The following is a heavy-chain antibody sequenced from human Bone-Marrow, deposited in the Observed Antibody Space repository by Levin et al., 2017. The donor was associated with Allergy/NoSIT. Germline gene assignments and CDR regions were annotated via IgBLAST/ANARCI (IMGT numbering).Heavy chain of an antibody. CDR2: IWNDGINK. CDR3: ERDYFLDY. CDR1: GLTYTTYG. D-gene: IGHD2/OR15-2a*01. V-gene: IGHV3-33*01. J-gene: IGHJ4*02. Sequence: GESLKISCAASGLTYTTYGTHWVRQAPGKGLEWVAVIWNDGINKYYSDAVKGRFTISRDMSTNTVYLEMSSLRAEDTALYYCERDYFLDYWGQGTLVTVSS.